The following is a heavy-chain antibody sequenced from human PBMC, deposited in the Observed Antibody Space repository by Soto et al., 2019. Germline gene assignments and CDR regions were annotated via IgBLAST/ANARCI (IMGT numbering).Heavy chain of an antibody. J-gene: IGHJ4*02. Sequence: SETLSLTCAVSGYSITTGYSWGWVRRPPGKGLEWIGSVYHSGRTSYNPSLESRVTISVDTSKNQFSLRLSSVTAADTAVYYCARAVNYYASSGFYPRDYWGQGSLVTVSS. CDR1: GYSITTGYS. CDR2: VYHSGRT. V-gene: IGHV4-38-2*01. D-gene: IGHD3-22*01. CDR3: ARAVNYYASSGFYPRDY.